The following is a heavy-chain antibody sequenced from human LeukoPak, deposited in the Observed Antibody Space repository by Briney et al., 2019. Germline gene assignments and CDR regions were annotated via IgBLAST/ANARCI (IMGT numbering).Heavy chain of an antibody. CDR2: IIPILGIA. Sequence: GASVKVSCKASGGTFSSYAISWVRQAPGQGLEWMGRIIPILGIANYAQKFQGRVTITADKSTSTAYMELSSLRSEDTAVYYCANFDGSSQAFHLWGQGTMVTVSS. CDR3: ANFDGSSQAFHL. D-gene: IGHD3-9*01. J-gene: IGHJ3*01. CDR1: GGTFSSYA. V-gene: IGHV1-69*04.